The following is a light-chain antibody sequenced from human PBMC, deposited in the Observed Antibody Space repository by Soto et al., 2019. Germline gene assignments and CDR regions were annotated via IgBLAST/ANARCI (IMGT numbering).Light chain of an antibody. V-gene: IGKV3-20*01. CDR2: GAS. CDR3: QHYVSPPIT. J-gene: IGKJ5*01. CDR1: QSVSNY. Sequence: VLTQSPATLPVSPGERATLSCIASQSVSNYLAWYQQKPGQAPRLLVYGASSRATGISDRFSGSGSGTDFTLTISRLEPEDFAVYYCQHYVSPPITFGQGTRLEIK.